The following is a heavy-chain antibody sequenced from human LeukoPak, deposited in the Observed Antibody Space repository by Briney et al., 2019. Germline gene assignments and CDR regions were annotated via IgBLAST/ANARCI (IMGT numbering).Heavy chain of an antibody. J-gene: IGHJ3*02. Sequence: GGSLRLSCAASGFTFSSYSMNWVRQAPGKGLEWVSSISSSSSYIYYADSVKGRFTISRDNAKNSLYLQMNSLRAEDTAVYYCARTLYCSGGSCYLEGAFDIWGQGTMVTVSS. CDR3: ARTLYCSGGSCYLEGAFDI. CDR1: GFTFSSYS. V-gene: IGHV3-21*01. CDR2: ISSSSSYI. D-gene: IGHD2-15*01.